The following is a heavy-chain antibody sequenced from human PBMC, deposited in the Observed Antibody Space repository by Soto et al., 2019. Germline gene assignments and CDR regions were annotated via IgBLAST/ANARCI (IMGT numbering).Heavy chain of an antibody. V-gene: IGHV3-21*04. CDR2: ISASSTYI. Sequence: GGSLRLSCAASGFIFSSYTMSWVRQAPGKGLEWVSSISASSTYIYYADSLKGRFTISRDNAKNSLYLQMNSLRAEDTALYYCAKDGIAAAGTFSWFDPWGQGTLVTVSS. D-gene: IGHD6-13*01. J-gene: IGHJ5*02. CDR3: AKDGIAAAGTFSWFDP. CDR1: GFIFSSYT.